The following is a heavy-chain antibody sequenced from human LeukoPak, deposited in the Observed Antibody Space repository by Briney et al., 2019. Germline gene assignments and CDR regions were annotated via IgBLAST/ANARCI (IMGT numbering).Heavy chain of an antibody. Sequence: SETLSLTCAVSGGSISSNNWWSWVRQPPGKGLEWIGEIYHSGSTNYNPSLKSRVTISVDRSKNQFSLKLSSVTAADTAVYYCARSESSGWYGGRYFDYWGQGTLVTVSS. CDR2: IYHSGST. CDR3: ARSESSGWYGGRYFDY. J-gene: IGHJ4*02. D-gene: IGHD6-19*01. CDR1: GGSISSNNW. V-gene: IGHV4-4*02.